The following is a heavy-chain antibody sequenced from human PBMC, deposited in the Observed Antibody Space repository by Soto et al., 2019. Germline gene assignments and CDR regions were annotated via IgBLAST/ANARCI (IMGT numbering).Heavy chain of an antibody. D-gene: IGHD5-18*01. V-gene: IGHV1-58*01. CDR1: GFTFTSSA. J-gene: IGHJ4*02. CDR2: IVVGSGNT. CDR3: AAAAPYTAMGLGDS. Sequence: SVKVSCKASGFTFTSSAVQWVRQARGQRLEWIGWIVVGSGNTNYAQKFQERVTITRDMSTSTAYMELSSLRSEDTAVYYCAAAAPYTAMGLGDSWGQGTLVTVSS.